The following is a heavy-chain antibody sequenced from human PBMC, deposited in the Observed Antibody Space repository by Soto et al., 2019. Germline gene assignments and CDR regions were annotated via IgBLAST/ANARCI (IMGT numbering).Heavy chain of an antibody. CDR1: GFTFSSYA. V-gene: IGHV3-23*01. CDR3: ARNDELNWFDP. D-gene: IGHD1-7*01. Sequence: PGGSLRLSCAASGFTFSSYAMSWVRQAPGKGLEWVSAVSGSSGSTYYADSVKGRFTISRDNAKNSLYLQMNSLRAEDTAVYYCARNDELNWFDPWGQGTLVTVSS. J-gene: IGHJ5*02. CDR2: VSGSSGST.